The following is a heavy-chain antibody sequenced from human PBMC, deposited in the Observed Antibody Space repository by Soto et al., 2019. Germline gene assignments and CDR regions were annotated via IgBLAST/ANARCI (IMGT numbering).Heavy chain of an antibody. CDR2: ISSSSSYI. Sequence: EVQLVESGGGLVKPGGSLSLSCAASGFTFSSYSMNWVRQAPGKGLEWVSSISSSSSYIYYADSVKGGFNITSDNAKNPLYRQMNSLRAENTAVKYCARDRADYSRDYNDNWFDPWSQGTLFIVSS. V-gene: IGHV3-21*01. J-gene: IGHJ5*02. CDR3: ARDRADYSRDYNDNWFDP. D-gene: IGHD1-1*01. CDR1: GFTFSSYS.